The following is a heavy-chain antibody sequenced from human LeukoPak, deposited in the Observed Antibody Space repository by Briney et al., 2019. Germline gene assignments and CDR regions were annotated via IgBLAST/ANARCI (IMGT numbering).Heavy chain of an antibody. V-gene: IGHV4-31*03. J-gene: IGHJ4*02. D-gene: IGHD3-16*02. Sequence: SSQTLSLTCTVSGGSISSGGYYWSWIRQHPGRGLEWIGYISYSGIPFYNPSLKSRTNISVDMSQNQFSLRLACVAAADTAVYYWGSGIGGVIVRKFDSWGQGTLVTVSS. CDR1: GGSISSGGYY. CDR2: ISYSGIP. CDR3: GSGIGGVIVRKFDS.